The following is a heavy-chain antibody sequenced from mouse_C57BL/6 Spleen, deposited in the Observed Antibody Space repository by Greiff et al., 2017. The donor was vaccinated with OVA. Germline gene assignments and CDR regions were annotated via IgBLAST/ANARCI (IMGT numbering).Heavy chain of an antibody. CDR2: IWSGGST. D-gene: IGHD2-3*01. J-gene: IGHJ2*01. CDR3: YRNEGYYVYFDY. V-gene: IGHV2-2*01. Sequence: VLLVESGPGLVQPSQSLSLTCTASGFSLTSYGVHWVRQSPGKGLEWLGVIWSGGSTDYNAAYISRLSISKYNSKSQVFFKMKSLRAVDTAISYCYRNEGYYVYFDYWGQGTTLTVSA. CDR1: GFSLTSYG.